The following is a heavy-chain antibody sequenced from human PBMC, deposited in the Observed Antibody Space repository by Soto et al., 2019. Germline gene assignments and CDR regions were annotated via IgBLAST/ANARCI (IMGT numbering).Heavy chain of an antibody. CDR3: ARPRGNYPQLDY. V-gene: IGHV4-39*01. CDR2: IYYSGST. D-gene: IGHD4-4*01. CDR1: GGSISSSSYY. Sequence: TSETLSLTCTVSGGSISSSSYYWGWIRQPPGKGLEWIGSIYYSGSTYYNPSLKSRVTISVDTSKNQFSLKLSSVTAADTAVYYCARPRGNYPQLDYWGQGTLVTVSS. J-gene: IGHJ4*02.